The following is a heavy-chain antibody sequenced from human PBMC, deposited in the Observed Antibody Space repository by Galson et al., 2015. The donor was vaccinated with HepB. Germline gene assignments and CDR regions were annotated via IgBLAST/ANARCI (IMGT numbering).Heavy chain of an antibody. D-gene: IGHD3-10*01. CDR1: GFTFSSYA. J-gene: IGHJ4*02. CDR3: AKGTMVRGVTRS. V-gene: IGHV3-23*01. CDR2: ISGSGGST. Sequence: SLRLSCAASGFTFSSYAMSWVRQAPGKGLEWVSAISGSGGSTYYADSVKGRFTISRDNSKNTLYLQMNSLRAEDTAVYYCAKGTMVRGVTRSWGQGTLVTVSS.